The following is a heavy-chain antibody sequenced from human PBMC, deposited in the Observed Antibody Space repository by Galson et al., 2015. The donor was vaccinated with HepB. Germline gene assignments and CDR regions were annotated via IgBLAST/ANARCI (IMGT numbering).Heavy chain of an antibody. CDR1: GYTFTSYY. V-gene: IGHV1-46*01. J-gene: IGHJ3*02. Sequence: SVKVSCKASGYTFTSYYMHWVRQAPGQGLEWMGIINPSGGSTSYAQKFQGRVTMTRDTSTSTVYMELSSLRSEDTAVYYCARDLGCSSTSCYVAFDIWGRGTIVTVSS. CDR3: ARDLGCSSTSCYVAFDI. D-gene: IGHD2-2*01. CDR2: INPSGGST.